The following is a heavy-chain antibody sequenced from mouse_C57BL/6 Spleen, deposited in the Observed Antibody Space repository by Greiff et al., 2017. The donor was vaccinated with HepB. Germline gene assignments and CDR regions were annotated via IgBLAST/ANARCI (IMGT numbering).Heavy chain of an antibody. J-gene: IGHJ3*01. Sequence: QLQQSGAELVRPGASVTLSCKASGYTLTDYEMHWVKQTPVQGLEWIGAIDPETGGTAYNQKFKGKAILTADKSSSPAYRELRSLTSEDSAVYYSARSSTVVAVGFAYWGQGTLVTVSA. CDR1: GYTLTDYE. CDR2: IDPETGGT. CDR3: ARSSTVVAVGFAY. D-gene: IGHD1-1*01. V-gene: IGHV1-15*01.